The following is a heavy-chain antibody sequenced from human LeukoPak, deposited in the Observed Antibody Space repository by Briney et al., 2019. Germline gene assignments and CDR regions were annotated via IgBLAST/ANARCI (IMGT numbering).Heavy chain of an antibody. CDR3: AKDPLESGYHDAFDI. CDR2: INPNSGGT. CDR1: GYTFTGYY. D-gene: IGHD3-16*02. V-gene: IGHV1-2*02. Sequence: ASVKVSCKASGYTFTGYYMHWVRQAPGQGLEWMGWINPNSGGTNYAQKFQGRVTMTRDTSISTAYMELSRLRSDDTSVYYCAKDPLESGYHDAFDIWGQGTMVTVSS. J-gene: IGHJ3*02.